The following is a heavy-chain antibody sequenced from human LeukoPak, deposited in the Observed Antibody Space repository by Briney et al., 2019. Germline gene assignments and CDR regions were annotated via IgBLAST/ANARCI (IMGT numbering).Heavy chain of an antibody. D-gene: IGHD4-23*01. V-gene: IGHV4-59*08. J-gene: IGHJ5*02. CDR2: IYYSGST. CDR1: GGSISSYY. Sequence: PSETLSLTCTVSGGSISSYYWSWIRQPPGKGLEWIGYIYYSGSTNYNPSLKSRVTISVDTSKNKFSLKLSSVTAADTAVYYCARRKTTVVTRGWFDPWGQGTLVTVSS. CDR3: ARRKTTVVTRGWFDP.